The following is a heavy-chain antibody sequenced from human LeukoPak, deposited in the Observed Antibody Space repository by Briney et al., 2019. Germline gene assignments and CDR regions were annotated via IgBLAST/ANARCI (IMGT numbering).Heavy chain of an antibody. CDR1: GGSISTDNFF. J-gene: IGHJ3*02. Sequence: SETLSLTCTVSGGSISTDNFFWNWIRQPAGKGLEWIGRIYSSGNTDYNPSLKTRVTLSIDTSKNQFSLKLSSVTAADTAVYYCATYYDKYNGAHGLNIWGQGTMVTASS. CDR3: ATYYDKYNGAHGLNI. V-gene: IGHV4-61*02. D-gene: IGHD3-22*01. CDR2: IYSSGNT.